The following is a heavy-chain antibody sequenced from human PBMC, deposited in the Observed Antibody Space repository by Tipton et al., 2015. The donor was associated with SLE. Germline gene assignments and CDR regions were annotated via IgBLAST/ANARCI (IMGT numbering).Heavy chain of an antibody. CDR3: ARDFPHGGIDFDY. Sequence: SLRLSCAASGFTFSSYSMNWVRQAPGKGLEWVSHISSSSSTIYYADSVKGRFTISRDNAKNSLYLQMNSLRAEDTAVYYCARDFPHGGIDFDYWGQGTLVTVSS. CDR1: GFTFSSYS. D-gene: IGHD4-23*01. CDR2: ISSSSSTI. V-gene: IGHV3-48*01. J-gene: IGHJ4*02.